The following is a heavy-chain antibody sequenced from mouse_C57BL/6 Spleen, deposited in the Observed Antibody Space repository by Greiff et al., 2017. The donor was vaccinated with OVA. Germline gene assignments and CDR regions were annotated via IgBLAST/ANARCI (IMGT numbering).Heavy chain of an antibody. CDR1: GYTFTSYW. Sequence: QVQLQQSGAELVKPGASVKLSCKASGYTFTSYWMHWVKQRPGQGLEWIGMIHPNSGSTNYNEKFKSKATLTVDKSSSTAYMQLSSLTSEDSAVYYCARVGYYGSSYGYWGQGTTLTVSS. D-gene: IGHD1-1*01. CDR3: ARVGYYGSSYGY. CDR2: IHPNSGST. V-gene: IGHV1-64*01. J-gene: IGHJ2*01.